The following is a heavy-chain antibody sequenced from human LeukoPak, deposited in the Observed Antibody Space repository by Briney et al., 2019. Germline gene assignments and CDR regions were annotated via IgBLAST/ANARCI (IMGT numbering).Heavy chain of an antibody. Sequence: PGGSLRLSCAASGFTFSDYYMSWIRQAPGKGLEWVSYISSSGSTIYYADSVRGRFTISRDNAKNSLYLQMNSLRAEDTAVYYCARAGTGYYYYYMDVWGKGTTVTVSS. CDR2: ISSSGSTI. V-gene: IGHV3-11*04. CDR1: GFTFSDYY. D-gene: IGHD3-10*01. CDR3: ARAGTGYYYYYMDV. J-gene: IGHJ6*03.